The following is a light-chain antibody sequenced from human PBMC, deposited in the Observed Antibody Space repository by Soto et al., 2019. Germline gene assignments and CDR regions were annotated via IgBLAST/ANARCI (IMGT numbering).Light chain of an antibody. Sequence: EIVMTQSPATLSLSPGDRATLSCRASQSVRSHLAWLQQKPGQPPRLLIFGESTRATGVPARFSGSGSGTEFTLIISGLQSEDFAVYYCQQYNNWPLTFGGGTKVDIK. J-gene: IGKJ4*01. CDR3: QQYNNWPLT. V-gene: IGKV3-15*01. CDR2: GES. CDR1: QSVRSH.